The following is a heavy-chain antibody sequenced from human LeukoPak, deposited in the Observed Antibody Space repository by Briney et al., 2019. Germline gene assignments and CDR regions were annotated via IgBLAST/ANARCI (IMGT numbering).Heavy chain of an antibody. CDR3: ARDRTQWYSSNWYGPFDP. Sequence: PSETLSLTCTVSGGSISNYYWGWIRQAPGKGLEWIGSIYYSGSTYYNPSLKSRVTISVDTSKNQFSLELTSVTAADTAVYYCARDRTQWYSSNWYGPFDPWGQGTLVTVSS. CDR1: GGSISNYY. CDR2: IYYSGST. J-gene: IGHJ5*02. D-gene: IGHD6-13*01. V-gene: IGHV4-39*07.